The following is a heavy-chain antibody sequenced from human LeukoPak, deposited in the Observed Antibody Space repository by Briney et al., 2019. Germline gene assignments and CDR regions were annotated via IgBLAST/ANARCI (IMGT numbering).Heavy chain of an antibody. CDR1: GGSISSDNW. CDR3: ARRNYYDSTGYYNN. J-gene: IGHJ4*02. D-gene: IGHD3-22*01. Sequence: SETLPLTCAVSGGSISSDNWWSWVRQPPGKGLEWVGEIHQSGSTNYNPSLKRRVTITVDKSKSQFSLKLGSVTAADTAVYYCARRNYYDSTGYYNNWGRGTLVTVSS. V-gene: IGHV4-4*02. CDR2: IHQSGST.